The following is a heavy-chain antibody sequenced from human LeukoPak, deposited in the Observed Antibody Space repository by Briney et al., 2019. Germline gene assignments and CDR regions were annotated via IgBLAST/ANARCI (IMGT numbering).Heavy chain of an antibody. V-gene: IGHV4-59*08. Sequence: SETLSLTCTVSGASITRTYWSWIRQPPGRGLESVGYVYDTGDTSYNPSLKSRVTMSLDTSKNQFFLTLTSVTAADTAIYCARRATSGNYQMLHFDSWGQGILVTVPS. CDR2: VYDTGDT. D-gene: IGHD2-2*01. CDR1: GASITRTY. J-gene: IGHJ4*01. CDR3: ARRATSGNYQMLHFDS.